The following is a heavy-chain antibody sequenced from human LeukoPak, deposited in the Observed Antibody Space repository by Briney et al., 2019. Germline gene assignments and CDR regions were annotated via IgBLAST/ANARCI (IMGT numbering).Heavy chain of an antibody. Sequence: SETLSPTCSVSGGPVGCHYWNWLRQAPGKGLEWIGHIFTSGSPNYSPSLKSRVTFSRDTARSQIYLRMTSVTAADTAIYYYARSEEERFYDSAGYCTPFVLWGQGIMVIVSS. D-gene: IGHD2-15*01. V-gene: IGHV4-4*07. CDR1: GGPVGCHY. CDR3: ARSEEERFYDSAGYCTPFVL. CDR2: IFTSGSP. J-gene: IGHJ3*01.